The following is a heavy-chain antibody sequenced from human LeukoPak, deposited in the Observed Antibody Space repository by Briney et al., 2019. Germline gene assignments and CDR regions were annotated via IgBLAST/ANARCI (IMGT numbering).Heavy chain of an antibody. J-gene: IGHJ4*02. CDR2: IYYSGST. V-gene: IGHV4-59*01. CDR3: ARVLSNARYRPLDY. D-gene: IGHD4-11*01. CDR1: GGSLSRYY. Sequence: SETLSLTCTVSGGSLSRYYWRWIRQPPGKGLEWIGYIYYSGSTDYSPSLKSRVTISVDTSKNQFSLQLSSVTAADTAVYYSARVLSNARYRPLDYCGQGTLVTVSS.